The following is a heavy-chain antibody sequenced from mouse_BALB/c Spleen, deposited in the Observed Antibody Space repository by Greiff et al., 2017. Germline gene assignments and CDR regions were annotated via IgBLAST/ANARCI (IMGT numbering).Heavy chain of an antibody. J-gene: IGHJ2*01. CDR3: ACRGSYEDFDY. D-gene: IGHD2-3*01. CDR1: GFTFSSYA. CDR2: ISSGGSYT. Sequence: EVKLVESGGGLVKPGGSLKLSCAASGFTFSSYAMSWVRQTPEKRLEWVANISSGGSYTYYPDSVKGRFTISRDNAKNTLYLQMSSLRSEDTAMYYCACRGSYEDFDYWGQGTTLTVSS. V-gene: IGHV5-9-3*01.